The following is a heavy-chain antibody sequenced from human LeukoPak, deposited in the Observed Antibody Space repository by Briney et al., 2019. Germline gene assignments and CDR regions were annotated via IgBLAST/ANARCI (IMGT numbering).Heavy chain of an antibody. J-gene: IGHJ4*02. CDR3: ARDWNCGGDCRADY. CDR1: GFTFSSYA. D-gene: IGHD2-21*02. Sequence: GGSLRLSCAASGFTFSSYAMHWVRQAPGKGLEWVSSISSSSSYIYYADSVKGRFTISRDNAKNSLYLQMNSLRAEDTAVYYCARDWNCGGDCRADYWGQGTLVTVSS. V-gene: IGHV3-21*01. CDR2: ISSSSSYI.